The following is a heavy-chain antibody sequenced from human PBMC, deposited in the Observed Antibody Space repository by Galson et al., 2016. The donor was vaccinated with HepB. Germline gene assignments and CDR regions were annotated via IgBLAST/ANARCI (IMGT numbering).Heavy chain of an antibody. Sequence: SVKVSCKASGFTFSTSAVQWVRQTRGQRLEWIGWTVVGSGNTDYAQKFQERVTITRDMSTSTAYMELSSLRSEDTAVYYCAATLYYYDTSGFYPYWGQGTLVTVSS. CDR1: GFTFSTSA. CDR2: TVVGSGNT. V-gene: IGHV1-58*01. J-gene: IGHJ4*02. D-gene: IGHD3-22*01. CDR3: AATLYYYDTSGFYPY.